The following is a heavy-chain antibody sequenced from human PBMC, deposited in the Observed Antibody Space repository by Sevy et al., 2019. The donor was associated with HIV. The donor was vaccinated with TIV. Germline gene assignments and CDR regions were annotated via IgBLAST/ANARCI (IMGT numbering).Heavy chain of an antibody. CDR2: ISSSSTYI. Sequence: GGSLRLSCAASGFTIRTYNMNWVRQAPGKGLEWVSSISSSSTYIYYADSVKGRFTISRDNSKNTVYLQMNSLRAEDTAVYSCARESGSNWYFDLWGRGTPVTVSS. CDR3: ARESGSNWYFDL. J-gene: IGHJ2*01. D-gene: IGHD1-26*01. V-gene: IGHV3-21*06. CDR1: GFTIRTYN.